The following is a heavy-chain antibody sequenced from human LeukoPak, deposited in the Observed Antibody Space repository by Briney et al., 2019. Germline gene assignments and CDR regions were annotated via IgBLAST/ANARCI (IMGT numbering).Heavy chain of an antibody. D-gene: IGHD4-17*01. CDR1: GGSISSGDYY. J-gene: IGHJ4*02. V-gene: IGHV4-30-4*01. CDR2: IYYSGST. CDR3: ARGDYDYGDHQPYPDY. Sequence: SQTLSLTCTVSGGSISSGDYYWSWIRQPPGKGLEWIGYIYYSGSTNYNPSLKSRVTISLDTSKNQFSLRLSSVTAADTAVYYCARGDYDYGDHQPYPDYWGQGTLVTVSS.